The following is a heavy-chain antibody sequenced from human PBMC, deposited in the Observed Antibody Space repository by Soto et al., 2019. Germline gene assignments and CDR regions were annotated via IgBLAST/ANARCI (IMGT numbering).Heavy chain of an antibody. CDR2: IYYSGST. D-gene: IGHD2-2*01. V-gene: IGHV4-31*03. J-gene: IGHJ2*01. Sequence: QVQLQESGPGLVKPSQTLSLTCTVSGGSISSGGYYWNWIRQHPGKGLEWIGYIYYSGSTYYNPSLKSRVTISVDTSKNQFSLKLSSVTAADTAVYYCARDHRTVSVVNWCFDLWGRGTLVSVSS. CDR3: ARDHRTVSVVNWCFDL. CDR1: GGSISSGGYY.